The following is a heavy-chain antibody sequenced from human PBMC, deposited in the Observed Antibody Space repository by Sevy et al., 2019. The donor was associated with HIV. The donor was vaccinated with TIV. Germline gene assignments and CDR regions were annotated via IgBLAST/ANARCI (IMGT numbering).Heavy chain of an antibody. V-gene: IGHV3-30*04. D-gene: IGHD3-10*01. CDR1: GFTFSSYA. Sequence: GGSLRLSCAASGFTFSSYAMHWVRQAPGKGLKWVAVISYDGSNKYYADSVKGRFTISRDNSKNTLYLQMNSLRAEDTAVYYCARPHRQITMVRGVITDYYYYGMDVWGQRTTVTVSS. CDR2: ISYDGSNK. J-gene: IGHJ6*02. CDR3: ARPHRQITMVRGVITDYYYYGMDV.